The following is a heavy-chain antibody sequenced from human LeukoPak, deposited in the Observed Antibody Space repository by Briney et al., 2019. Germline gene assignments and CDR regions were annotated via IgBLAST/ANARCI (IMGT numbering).Heavy chain of an antibody. J-gene: IGHJ4*02. V-gene: IGHV3-23*01. CDR2: ISGSGGST. Sequence: GSLRLSCAASGFTFSSYAMSWVRQAPGKGLEWVSAISGSGGSTYYADSVKGRFTTSRDNSKNTLYLQMSSLRVEDTAIYFCAKERQTGDYFTSDSWGQGTLVTVSS. D-gene: IGHD4-17*01. CDR1: GFTFSSYA. CDR3: AKERQTGDYFTSDS.